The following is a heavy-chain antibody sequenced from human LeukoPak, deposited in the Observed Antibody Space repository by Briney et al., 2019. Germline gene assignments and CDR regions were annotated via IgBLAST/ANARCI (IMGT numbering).Heavy chain of an antibody. D-gene: IGHD3-10*01. CDR1: GSTFSDYY. J-gene: IGHJ4*02. V-gene: IGHV3-11*01. CDR2: ISNSGSTM. CDR3: VRDALGSYDY. Sequence: GGSLRLSCAASGSTFSDYYMFWIRQAPGKGLEWISYISNSGSTMYYADSVKGRFTISRDNAKNSLYLQMNSLRAEDTAVYYCVRDALGSYDYWGQGTLVTVSS.